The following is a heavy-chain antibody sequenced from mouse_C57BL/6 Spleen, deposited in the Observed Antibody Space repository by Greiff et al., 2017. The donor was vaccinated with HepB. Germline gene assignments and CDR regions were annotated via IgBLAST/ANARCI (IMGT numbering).Heavy chain of an antibody. CDR2: ILPGSGST. Sequence: QVQLKQSGAELMKPGASVKLSCKATGYTFTGYWIEWVKQRPGHGLEWIGEILPGSGSTNYNEKFKGKATFTADTSSNTAYMQLSSLTTEDSAIYYCARSAIYDGYYVPVDYWGQGTTLTVSS. CDR3: ARSAIYDGYYVPVDY. CDR1: GYTFTGYW. J-gene: IGHJ2*01. V-gene: IGHV1-9*01. D-gene: IGHD2-3*01.